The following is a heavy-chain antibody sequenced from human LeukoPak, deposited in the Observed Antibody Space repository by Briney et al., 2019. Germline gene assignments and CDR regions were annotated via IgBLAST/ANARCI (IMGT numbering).Heavy chain of an antibody. Sequence: GGSLRLSCAASGFTFSGYDMNWVRQAPGKGLEWVSYISSDTTYIYYADSVKGRFTISRDYVKNSLYLQMNGLRAEDTAVYYCARRTSGYFGYWGQGTLVTVSS. CDR2: ISSDTTYI. J-gene: IGHJ4*02. V-gene: IGHV3-21*04. CDR1: GFTFSGYD. D-gene: IGHD2-2*01. CDR3: ARRTSGYFGY.